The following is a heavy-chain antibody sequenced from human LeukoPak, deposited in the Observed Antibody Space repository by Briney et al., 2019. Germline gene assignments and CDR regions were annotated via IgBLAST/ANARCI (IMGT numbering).Heavy chain of an antibody. J-gene: IGHJ4*02. CDR2: IYYSGST. D-gene: IGHD2-2*01. CDR1: GGSISSSSYY. Sequence: PSETLSLTCTVSGGSISSSSYYWGRIRQPPGKGLEWIGSIYYSGSTYYNPSLKSRVTISVDTSKNQFSLKLSSVTAADTAVYYCARTVLEVEYQLLMDYFDYWGQGTLVTVSS. CDR3: ARTVLEVEYQLLMDYFDY. V-gene: IGHV4-39*01.